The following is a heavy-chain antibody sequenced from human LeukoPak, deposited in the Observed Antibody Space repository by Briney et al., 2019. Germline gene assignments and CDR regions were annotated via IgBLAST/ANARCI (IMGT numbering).Heavy chain of an antibody. D-gene: IGHD6-19*01. J-gene: IGHJ4*01. CDR2: IYFSGTT. CDR3: ARETMAGHFDY. Sequence: SQTLSLTCTVSGGSTNSGDYFWSWLRQPPGKGLEWIGYIYFSGTTYYNPSLRSRVTISVDTSKNQFSLNLRSVSAADTAVYFCARETMAGHFDYWGHGTLVTVSS. V-gene: IGHV4-30-4*01. CDR1: GGSTNSGDYF.